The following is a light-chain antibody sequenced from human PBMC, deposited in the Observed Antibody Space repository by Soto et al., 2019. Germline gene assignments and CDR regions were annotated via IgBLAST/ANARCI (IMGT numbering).Light chain of an antibody. CDR2: LNSDGSH. V-gene: IGLV4-69*01. Sequence: QLVLTQSPSASASLGASVKLTCTLSSWHSNYAIAWHQQQSEKGPRYLMKLNSDGSHSKGDGIPDRFSGSSSGAERYLTISSLQSEDEADYYCQTGGSGIVVFGGGTKLTVL. J-gene: IGLJ2*01. CDR1: SWHSNYA. CDR3: QTGGSGIVV.